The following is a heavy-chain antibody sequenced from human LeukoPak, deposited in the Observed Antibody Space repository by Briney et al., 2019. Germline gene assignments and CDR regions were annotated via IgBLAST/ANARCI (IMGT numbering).Heavy chain of an antibody. V-gene: IGHV4-39*02. CDR2: IYYSGST. D-gene: IGHD6-6*01. J-gene: IGHJ6*02. CDR1: GGSISGSSYY. Sequence: SETLSLTCNVSGGSISGSSYYWGWIRQPPGKGLEWIGSIYYSGSTYYNPSLKSRVTISVDTSKNQFSLKLSAVTAADTAVYYCARDVVEYSSSYSYYYGMDVWGQGTTVTVSS. CDR3: ARDVVEYSSSYSYYYGMDV.